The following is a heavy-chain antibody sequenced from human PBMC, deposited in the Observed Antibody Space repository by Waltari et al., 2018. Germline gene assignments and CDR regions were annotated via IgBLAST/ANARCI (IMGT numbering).Heavy chain of an antibody. D-gene: IGHD6-19*01. V-gene: IGHV4-34*01. J-gene: IGHJ4*02. CDR1: GGSFSGYY. Sequence: QVQLQQWGAGLLKPSETLSLTCAVYGGSFSGYYWSWIRQPPGKGLEWIGEINKIGRTNDNPSLKSRVTISVDTSKNQFSLKLSSVTAADTAVYYCARLPLGRRLGPYYFDYWGQGTLVTVSS. CDR2: INKIGRT. CDR3: ARLPLGRRLGPYYFDY.